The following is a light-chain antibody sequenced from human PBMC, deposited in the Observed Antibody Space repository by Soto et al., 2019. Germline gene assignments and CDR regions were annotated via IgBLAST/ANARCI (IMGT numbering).Light chain of an antibody. V-gene: IGLV1-47*01. CDR2: RNY. CDR3: GAWDDILSVWV. Sequence: QAVLTQPPSASETPGQSVTISCSGSSSNIGSNHVYWYQHLPITAPKLLIYRNYLRPSGVPDRFSASKSATSASLAISGLRSDDEADYYCGAWDDILSVWVFGGGTKLPV. J-gene: IGLJ3*02. CDR1: SSNIGSNH.